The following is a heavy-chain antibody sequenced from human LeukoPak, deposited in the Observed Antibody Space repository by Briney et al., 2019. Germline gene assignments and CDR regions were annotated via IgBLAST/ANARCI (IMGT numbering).Heavy chain of an antibody. CDR2: IYPADSTA. Sequence: GESLKISCKASGYSFTTYWIGWVRQVPGKGLEWVGIIYPADSTAKYSPSFQGQVTISVDKSISTAYLQWSRLEASDTAVYYCAREGVGVTGYFDYWGQGTLVTVSS. CDR1: GYSFTTYW. D-gene: IGHD3-3*01. V-gene: IGHV5-51*01. CDR3: AREGVGVTGYFDY. J-gene: IGHJ4*02.